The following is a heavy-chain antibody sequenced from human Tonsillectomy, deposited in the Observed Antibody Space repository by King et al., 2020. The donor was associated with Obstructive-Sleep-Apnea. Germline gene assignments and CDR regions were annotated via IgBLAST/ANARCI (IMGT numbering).Heavy chain of an antibody. CDR1: GFTFSSYA. Sequence: QLVQSGGGVVQPGRSLRLSCAASGFTFSSYAMHWVRQAPGKGLEWVAVISYDGSKKYYADSVKGRFTISRDNSKNTLYLQMNSLRAEDTAVYYCARDYYYGSGSYSYRMGGFDYWGQGTLVTVSS. J-gene: IGHJ4*02. CDR2: ISYDGSKK. CDR3: ARDYYYGSGSYSYRMGGFDY. D-gene: IGHD3-10*01. V-gene: IGHV3-30*04.